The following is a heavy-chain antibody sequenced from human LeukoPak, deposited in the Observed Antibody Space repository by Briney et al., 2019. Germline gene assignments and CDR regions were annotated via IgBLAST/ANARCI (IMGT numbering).Heavy chain of an antibody. J-gene: IGHJ3*02. CDR3: ARGIVGSGSGSSAFDI. CDR1: GYSISSGYY. D-gene: IGHD3-10*01. CDR2: IYHSGST. V-gene: IGHV4-38-2*02. Sequence: SETLSLTCTVSGYSISSGYYWGWIRQPPGKGLEWIGSIYHSGSTYYNPSLKSRVTISVDTSKNQFSLKLSSVTAAVTAVYYCARGIVGSGSGSSAFDIWGQGTMVTVSS.